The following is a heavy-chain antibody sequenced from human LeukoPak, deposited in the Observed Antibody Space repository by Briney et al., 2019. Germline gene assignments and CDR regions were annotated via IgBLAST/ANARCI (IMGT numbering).Heavy chain of an antibody. CDR1: GFTVSGNY. J-gene: IGHJ4*02. D-gene: IGHD1-7*01. CDR2: IYSGGGT. Sequence: GGSLRLSCAASGFTVSGNYMSWVRQAPGKGLEWVSVIYSGGGTNYADSVKGRFTISRDDSKNTLYLQMNSLRAEDTAVYYCARGITGTRTYDYWGQGTLVTVSS. CDR3: ARGITGTRTYDY. V-gene: IGHV3-53*01.